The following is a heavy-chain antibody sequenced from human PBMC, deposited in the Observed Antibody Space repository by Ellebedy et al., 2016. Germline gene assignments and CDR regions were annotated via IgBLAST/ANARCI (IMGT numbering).Heavy chain of an antibody. Sequence: SETLSLXXSVSGYSISMGYRWGWIRQPPGKGMEWIGTIHGSGGPDYNPSLKSRVVISVDTSKNQLSLKLSSLTAADTAVYYCARVITMVRGVRQDWFNPWGQGTLVTVSS. J-gene: IGHJ5*02. CDR1: GYSISMGYR. CDR3: ARVITMVRGVRQDWFNP. CDR2: IHGSGGP. V-gene: IGHV4-38-2*02. D-gene: IGHD3-10*01.